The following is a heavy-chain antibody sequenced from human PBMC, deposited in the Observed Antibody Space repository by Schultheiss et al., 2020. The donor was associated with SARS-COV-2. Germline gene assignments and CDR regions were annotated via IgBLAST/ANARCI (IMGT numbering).Heavy chain of an antibody. J-gene: IGHJ4*02. CDR2: IRSKAYGGTT. D-gene: IGHD5-12*01. CDR1: GFPFSGCA. CDR3: TRRRGYSGYADC. V-gene: IGHV3-49*04. Sequence: GGSLRLSCAASGFPFSGCAMDWVRQAPGKGLEWVGFIRSKAYGGTTEYAASVKGRFTISRDDSKSIAYLQMNSLKTEDTAVYYCTRRRGYSGYADCWGQGTLVTVSS.